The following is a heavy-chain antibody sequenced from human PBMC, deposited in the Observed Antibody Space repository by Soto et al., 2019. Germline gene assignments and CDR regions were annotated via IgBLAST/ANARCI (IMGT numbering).Heavy chain of an antibody. Sequence: GGSLRLSCAASGFSFSNYGMHWVRHSPGKGLEWVAVIWHDASNRYYADSVKGRFTISRDNSENTLSLQMNSLRAEDTAVFYCVRDTIGHGIFEFWGQGTLVTVS. V-gene: IGHV3-33*01. CDR3: VRDTIGHGIFEF. J-gene: IGHJ4*02. CDR2: IWHDASNR. D-gene: IGHD3-10*01. CDR1: GFSFSNYG.